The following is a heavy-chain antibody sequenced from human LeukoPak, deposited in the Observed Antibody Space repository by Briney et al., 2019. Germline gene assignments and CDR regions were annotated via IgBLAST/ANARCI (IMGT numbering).Heavy chain of an antibody. CDR1: GFTFSSYS. J-gene: IGHJ4*02. Sequence: GGSLRLSCAASGFTFSSYSMNWVRQAPRKGLEWVSSISSSSSYIYYADSVKGRFTISRDNAKNSLYLQMNSLRAEDTAVYYCASDGLRYCSSTSCRSFDYWGRGTLVTVSS. CDR3: ASDGLRYCSSTSCRSFDY. V-gene: IGHV3-21*01. D-gene: IGHD2-2*01. CDR2: ISSSSSYI.